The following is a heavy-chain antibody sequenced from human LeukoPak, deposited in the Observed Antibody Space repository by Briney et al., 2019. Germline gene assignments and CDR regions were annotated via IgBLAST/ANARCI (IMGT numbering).Heavy chain of an antibody. V-gene: IGHV3-30*18. Sequence: GRSLRLPCAASGFTFTSYGMHWVRQAPGKGLEWVAVISYEGSNKYYADSVKGRFTISRDNSKNTLYLQMNSLRAEDTAVYYCAKDMEVRAWIQLWLEGGYGMDVWGQGTTVTVSS. J-gene: IGHJ6*02. D-gene: IGHD5-18*01. CDR2: ISYEGSNK. CDR1: GFTFTSYG. CDR3: AKDMEVRAWIQLWLEGGYGMDV.